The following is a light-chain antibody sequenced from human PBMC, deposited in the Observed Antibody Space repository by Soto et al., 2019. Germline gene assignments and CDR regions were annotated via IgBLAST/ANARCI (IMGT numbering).Light chain of an antibody. V-gene: IGKV3-20*01. CDR1: QSVSSSY. Sequence: EIVLTQSPGTLSLSPRERATLSCMASQSVSSSYLAWYQQKPGQAPRLLIYGASSRATGIPDRFSGSGSGTDFTLTISRLEPEDFAVYYCQQYGTARTFGQGTKVDI. J-gene: IGKJ1*01. CDR2: GAS. CDR3: QQYGTART.